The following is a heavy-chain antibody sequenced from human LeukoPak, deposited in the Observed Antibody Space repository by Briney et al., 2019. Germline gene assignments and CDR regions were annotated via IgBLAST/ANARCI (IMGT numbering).Heavy chain of an antibody. CDR3: ARAELLPPHFDY. CDR1: GFTFSSYA. CDR2: ISYDGSNK. Sequence: GGSLRLSCAASGFTFSSYAMHWVRQAPGKGLEWVAVISYDGSNKYYADSVKGRFTISRDNSKNTLYLQMNSLRAEDTAVYYCARAELLPPHFDYWGQGTLVTVSS. V-gene: IGHV3-30-3*01. J-gene: IGHJ4*02. D-gene: IGHD2-15*01.